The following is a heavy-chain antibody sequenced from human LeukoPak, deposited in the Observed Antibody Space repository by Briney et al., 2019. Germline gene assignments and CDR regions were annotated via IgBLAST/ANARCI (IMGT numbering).Heavy chain of an antibody. CDR3: ARDPTPYDYVWGSYRLEDY. CDR2: IKQDGSEK. Sequence: PGGSLRLSCAASGFTFSSYWMSWVRQAPGKGLEWVANIKQDGSEKYYVDSVKGRFTISRDNAKNSLYLQMNSLRAEDTAVYYCARDPTPYDYVWGSYRLEDYWGRGTLVTVSS. CDR1: GFTFSSYW. D-gene: IGHD3-16*02. V-gene: IGHV3-7*03. J-gene: IGHJ4*02.